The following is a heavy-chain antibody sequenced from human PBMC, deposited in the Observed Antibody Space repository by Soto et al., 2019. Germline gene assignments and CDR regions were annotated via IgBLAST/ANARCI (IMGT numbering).Heavy chain of an antibody. CDR1: GFTFSSYS. J-gene: IGHJ5*02. CDR2: ISSSSSYI. CDR3: ERGSLVAASGDWFDP. V-gene: IGHV3-21*01. D-gene: IGHD2-15*01. Sequence: GXLRLSCAAYGFTFSSYSMNWVLQAPGKGLEWVSSISSSSSYIYYADSVKGRFTISRDNAKNSLYLQMNSLRAEDTAVYYCERGSLVAASGDWFDPWGQGTLVTVSS.